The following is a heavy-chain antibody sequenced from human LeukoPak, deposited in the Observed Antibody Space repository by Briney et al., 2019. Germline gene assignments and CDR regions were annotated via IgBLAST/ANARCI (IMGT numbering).Heavy chain of an antibody. D-gene: IGHD3-10*01. J-gene: IGHJ6*03. CDR1: GFTVSSNY. CDR3: ARPLRVRGVPDYMDF. CDR2: IYKNAIT. Sequence: GGSLRLSCAASGFTVSSNYMTWVRQAPGKGLEWVSVIYKNAITYYADTVKGRFTISRDNSKNILYLQMNSLRADDTAVYYCARPLRVRGVPDYMDFGGKGTTVIISS. V-gene: IGHV3-53*01.